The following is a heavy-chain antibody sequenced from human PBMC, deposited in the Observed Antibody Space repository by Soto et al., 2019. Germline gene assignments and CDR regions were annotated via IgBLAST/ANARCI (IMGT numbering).Heavy chain of an antibody. Sequence: EVQLLESGGGLVQPGGSLRLSCAASGFTFSNYAMNWVRQAPGKGLEWVSAISGSGSTYYADSVKGRFTISRDNTKNTLYLQMNSLRAEDTAVYYCAKVTLRLDYFDYWDPGTLVSASS. CDR2: ISGSGST. D-gene: IGHD5-12*01. V-gene: IGHV3-23*01. J-gene: IGHJ4*02. CDR3: AKVTLRLDYFDY. CDR1: GFTFSNYA.